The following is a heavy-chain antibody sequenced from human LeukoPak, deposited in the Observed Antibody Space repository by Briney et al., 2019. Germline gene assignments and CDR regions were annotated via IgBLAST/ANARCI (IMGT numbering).Heavy chain of an antibody. D-gene: IGHD5-18*01. CDR3: ARGLVDTAMVFFDY. CDR2: INHSGST. J-gene: IGHJ4*02. Sequence: SETLSLTCTVSGGSISSYYWSWIRQPPGKGLEWIGEINHSGSTNYNPSLKSRVTISVDTSKNQFSLKLSSVTAADTAVYYCARGLVDTAMVFFDYWGQGTLVTVSS. CDR1: GGSISSYY. V-gene: IGHV4-34*01.